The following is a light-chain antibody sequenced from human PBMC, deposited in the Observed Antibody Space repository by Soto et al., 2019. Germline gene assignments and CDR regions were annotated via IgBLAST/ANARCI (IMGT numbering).Light chain of an antibody. V-gene: IGKV1-16*01. CDR1: QSINNY. CDR3: QQYNTYPWT. CDR2: ASS. J-gene: IGKJ1*01. Sequence: QLTQSPSSLSASVGDRVIITCRASQSINNYLNWYQQKPGKAPKFLIYASSSLQSGVPSRFSGSGSGTEFTLSISSLQPDDFATYYCQQYNTYPWTFGQGTKVDIK.